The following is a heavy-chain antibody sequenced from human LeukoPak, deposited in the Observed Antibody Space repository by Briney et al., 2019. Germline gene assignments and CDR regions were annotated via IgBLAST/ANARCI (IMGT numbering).Heavy chain of an antibody. D-gene: IGHD3-22*01. CDR2: INPSGGST. J-gene: IGHJ3*02. CDR3: ARGGVYYYDSSGYNDAFDI. Sequence: GASAKVSFKASGYTFTSYYMHWVRQAPGQGLEWMGIINPSGGSTSYAQKFQGRVTMTRDTSTSTVYMELSSLRSEDTAVYYCARGGVYYYDSSGYNDAFDIWGQGTMVTVSS. V-gene: IGHV1-46*01. CDR1: GYTFTSYY.